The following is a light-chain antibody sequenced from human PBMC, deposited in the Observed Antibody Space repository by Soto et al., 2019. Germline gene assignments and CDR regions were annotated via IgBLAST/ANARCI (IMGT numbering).Light chain of an antibody. Sequence: EIVLTQSPATLSLSPGERATLSCRASQSVGTYLAWYQHNPRQAPRLLIYDAFNRATGIPARFSGSGSGTDFTLTISSPKPKDFAIYYCQQRYNWPNTFGQGTKLEIK. CDR2: DAF. CDR3: QQRYNWPNT. V-gene: IGKV3-11*01. J-gene: IGKJ2*01. CDR1: QSVGTY.